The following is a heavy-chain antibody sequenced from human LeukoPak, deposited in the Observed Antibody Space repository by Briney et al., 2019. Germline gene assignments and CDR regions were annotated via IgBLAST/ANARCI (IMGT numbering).Heavy chain of an antibody. V-gene: IGHV4-39*07. CDR3: ARQGGIAAAEADY. CDR2: IYYSGST. Sequence: SETLSLTCTVSGGSISSSSYHWGWIRQPPGKGLEWIGSIYYSGSTYYNPSLKSRVTISVDTSKNQFSLKLSSVTAADTAVYYCARQGGIAAAEADYWGQGTLVTVSS. D-gene: IGHD6-13*01. CDR1: GGSISSSSYH. J-gene: IGHJ4*02.